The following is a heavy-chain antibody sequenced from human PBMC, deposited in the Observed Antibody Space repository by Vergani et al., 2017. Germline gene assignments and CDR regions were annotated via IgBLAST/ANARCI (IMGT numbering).Heavy chain of an antibody. V-gene: IGHV4-31*03. CDR2: IYYSGST. Sequence: QVQLQESGPGLVKPSQTLSLTCTVSGGSISSGGYYWSWIRQHPGKGLEWIGYIYYSGSTYYNPSLKSRVTISVDTSKNQFSLKLSPVTAADTAVYYCARDPLTGTTTGDAFDIWGQGTMVTVSS. CDR3: ARDPLTGTTTGDAFDI. CDR1: GGSISSGGYY. D-gene: IGHD1-20*01. J-gene: IGHJ3*02.